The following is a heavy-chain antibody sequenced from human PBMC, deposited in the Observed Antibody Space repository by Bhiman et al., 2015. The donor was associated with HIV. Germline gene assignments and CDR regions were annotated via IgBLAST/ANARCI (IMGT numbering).Heavy chain of an antibody. D-gene: IGHD1-7*01. CDR2: IKSKTDGGTT. CDR1: GFTFNNAW. CDR3: ARGPLNYYFDY. Sequence: EVQLVESGGGLVKPGESLRLSCAASGFTFNNAWMSWVRQAPGKGLEWVGRIKSKTDGGTTDYAAPVKGRFTISRDDSKNTLYLQMNSLRAEDTAVYYCARGPLNYYFDYWGQGTLVTVSS. V-gene: IGHV3-15*05. J-gene: IGHJ4*02.